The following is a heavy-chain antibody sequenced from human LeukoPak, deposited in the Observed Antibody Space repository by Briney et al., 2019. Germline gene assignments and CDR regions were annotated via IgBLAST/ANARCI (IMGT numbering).Heavy chain of an antibody. D-gene: IGHD3-10*01. CDR2: SQNSGCT. CDR1: GGSLSSAHG. V-gene: IGHV4-61*01. J-gene: IGHJ4*02. CDR3: ARDYSGSLDY. Sequence: PSETLSLTCNVSGGSLSSAHGWSWIRQPPGKGLEWIGYSQNSGCTNCNPSLKSRVTISVDTSKNQFSLKLSSVTAADTAVYYCARDYSGSLDYWGQGTLVTVSS.